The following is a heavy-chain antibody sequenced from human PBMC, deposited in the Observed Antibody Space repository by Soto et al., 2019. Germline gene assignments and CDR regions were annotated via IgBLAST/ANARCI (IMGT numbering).Heavy chain of an antibody. Sequence: PGGSLRLSCTASGLTFGDYAMSWFRQAPGKGLEWVGFIRSKAYGGTTEYAASVKGRFTISRDDSKSIAYLQMNSLKTEDTAVYYCTRVRMVRSPRGYCYCGTDVGGQGSTVTVS. V-gene: IGHV3-49*03. CDR1: GLTFGDYA. CDR2: IRSKAYGGTT. J-gene: IGHJ6*02. CDR3: TRVRMVRSPRGYCYCGTDV. D-gene: IGHD3-10*01.